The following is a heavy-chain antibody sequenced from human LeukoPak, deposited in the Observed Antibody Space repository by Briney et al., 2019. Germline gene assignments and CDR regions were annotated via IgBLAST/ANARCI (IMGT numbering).Heavy chain of an antibody. CDR2: IYHSGST. J-gene: IGHJ4*02. D-gene: IGHD5-18*01. CDR3: ARYSYGTSDY. V-gene: IGHV4-30-2*01. Sequence: SQTLSLTCAVSDGSISSGGYSWSWIRQPPGKGLEWIGYIYHSGSTYYNPSLKSRVTISVDRSKNQFSLKLSSVTAADTAVYYCARYSYGTSDYWGQGTLVTVSS. CDR1: DGSISSGGYS.